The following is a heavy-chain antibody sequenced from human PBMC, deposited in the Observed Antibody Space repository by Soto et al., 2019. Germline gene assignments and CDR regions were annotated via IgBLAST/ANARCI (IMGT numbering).Heavy chain of an antibody. CDR3: ARVGVTIFGVVNKGIDY. Sequence: GGSLRLSCAASGFTFCDYDMSWIRKAPGKGLEWVSYISSSSSYTNYADSVKGRFTISRDNAKNSLYLQMNSLRAEDTAVYYCARVGVTIFGVVNKGIDYWGQGTLVTAPQ. J-gene: IGHJ4*02. CDR2: ISSSSSYT. V-gene: IGHV3-11*06. CDR1: GFTFCDYD. D-gene: IGHD3-3*01.